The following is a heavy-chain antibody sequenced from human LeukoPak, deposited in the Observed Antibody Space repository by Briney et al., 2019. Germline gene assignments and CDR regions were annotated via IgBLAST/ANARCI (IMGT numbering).Heavy chain of an antibody. CDR3: ATDLRIGYYDSSVIGAFDI. CDR1: GGTFSSYA. V-gene: IGHV1-69*13. J-gene: IGHJ3*02. Sequence: SVKVSCKASGGTFSSYAISWVRQAPGQGLEWMGGIIPIFGTANYAQKFQGRVTITADESTSTAYMELSSLRSEDTAVYYCATDLRIGYYDSSVIGAFDIWGQGTMVTVSS. D-gene: IGHD3-22*01. CDR2: IIPIFGTA.